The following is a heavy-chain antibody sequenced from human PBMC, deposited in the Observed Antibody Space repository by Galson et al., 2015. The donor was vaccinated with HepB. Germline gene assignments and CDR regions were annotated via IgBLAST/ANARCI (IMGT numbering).Heavy chain of an antibody. CDR2: IWYDGGTK. J-gene: IGHJ4*02. V-gene: IGHV3-33*01. CDR3: ARDPNDFLDYYFDY. D-gene: IGHD3/OR15-3a*01. CDR1: GFTFRSYG. Sequence: SLRLSCAASGFTFRSYGMHWVRQAPGKGLEWVAIIWYDGGTKFYSESVKGRFTISRDNSKNTLYLQMDSLRGEDTAVYYCARDPNDFLDYYFDYWGQGTLVTVSP.